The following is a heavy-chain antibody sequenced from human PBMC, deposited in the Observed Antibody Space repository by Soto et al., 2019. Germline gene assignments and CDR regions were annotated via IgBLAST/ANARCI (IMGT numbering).Heavy chain of an antibody. D-gene: IGHD6-6*01. CDR3: ARSSEYSRSRGWFDP. CDR2: IFSNDEK. CDR1: GFSLSNAIMG. V-gene: IGHV2-26*01. Sequence: QVTLKESGPVLVKPTETLTLTCTVSGFSLSNAIMGVSWIRQPPGKALEWLAHIFSNDEKSYSTSLKSRLTISKDTSKSQVVLTMTNMDPVDTATYYCARSSEYSRSRGWFDPWGQGTLVTVSS. J-gene: IGHJ5*02.